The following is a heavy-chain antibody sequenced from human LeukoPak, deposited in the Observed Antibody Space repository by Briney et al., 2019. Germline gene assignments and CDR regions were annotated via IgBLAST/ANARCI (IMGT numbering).Heavy chain of an antibody. V-gene: IGHV3-23*01. J-gene: IGHJ4*02. CDR1: GFTFSNYG. CDR3: AKSGSIWYYFDY. CDR2: ITGTGGNT. Sequence: RPGGSLRLSCAASGFTFSNYGMNWVRQAPGKGLEWVSAITGTGGNTEYADSVKGRFTISRDNSKNTLYLQMNSLRADDTAVYYCAKSGSIWYYFDYWGQGTLVTVSS. D-gene: IGHD6-13*01.